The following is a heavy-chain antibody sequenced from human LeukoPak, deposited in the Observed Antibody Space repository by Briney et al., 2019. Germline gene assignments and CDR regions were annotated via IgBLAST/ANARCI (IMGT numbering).Heavy chain of an antibody. V-gene: IGHV1-46*01. CDR3: ARDRGSAIVVVPAAIHNWFDP. D-gene: IGHD2-2*02. CDR1: GYTFTSYY. Sequence: ASVKVSCKASGYTFTSYYMHWVRQAPGQGLEWMGIINPSGGSTSYAQKFQGRVTMTRDTSTSTVYMELSSLRSEDTAMYYCARDRGSAIVVVPAAIHNWFDPWGQGTLVTVSS. CDR2: INPSGGST. J-gene: IGHJ5*02.